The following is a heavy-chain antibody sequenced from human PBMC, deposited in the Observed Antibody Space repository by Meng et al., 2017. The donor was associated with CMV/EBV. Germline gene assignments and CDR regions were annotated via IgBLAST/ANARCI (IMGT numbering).Heavy chain of an antibody. CDR1: GYTFTHHG. CDR3: ARDTMMIMSFDH. CDR2: ISGYNDNT. Sequence: QVQLVQSEAEVRKPGAAAKVSCKASGYTFTHHGISWVRQAPGQGLEWMGWISGYNDNTKYARHLQGRVTMTTDTSTNTAYMELRSLRSDDTAIYYCARDTMMIMSFDHWGPGTLVTVSS. V-gene: IGHV1-18*01. D-gene: IGHD3-22*01. J-gene: IGHJ4*02.